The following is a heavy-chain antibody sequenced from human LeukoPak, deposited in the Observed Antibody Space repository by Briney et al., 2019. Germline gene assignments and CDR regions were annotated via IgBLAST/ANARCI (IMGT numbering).Heavy chain of an antibody. CDR3: ARVWSSGYTKDY. J-gene: IGHJ4*02. CDR1: GFPFSGYW. D-gene: IGHD3-22*01. CDR2: IKQDASDS. V-gene: IGHV3-7*01. Sequence: GGSLRLSCAASGFPFSGYWMTWVRQAPGKGLQWVASIKQDASDSCHVDSVEGRFTISRDNAKNSLYLQMNSLRAEDTAVYYCARVWSSGYTKDYWGQGTLVTVS.